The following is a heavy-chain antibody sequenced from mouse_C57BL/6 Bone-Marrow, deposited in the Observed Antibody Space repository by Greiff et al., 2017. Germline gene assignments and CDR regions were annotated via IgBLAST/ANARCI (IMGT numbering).Heavy chain of an antibody. CDR3: ARWRAYYYSLDY. D-gene: IGHD1-1*01. V-gene: IGHV1-64*01. CDR1: GYTFTSYW. CDR2: IHPNSGST. Sequence: QVQLQQSGAELVKPGASVKLSCKASGYTFTSYWMHWVKQRPGQGLEWIGMIHPNSGSTNYNEKFKSKATLTVDKSSSTAYMQLSSLTSEDSAVYYCARWRAYYYSLDYWGQGTTLTVSS. J-gene: IGHJ2*01.